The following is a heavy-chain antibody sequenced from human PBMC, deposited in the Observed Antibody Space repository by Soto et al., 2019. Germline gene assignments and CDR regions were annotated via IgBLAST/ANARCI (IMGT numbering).Heavy chain of an antibody. V-gene: IGHV1-3*01. Sequence: GASVKVSCKAAGYTFTSYAMHWVRQAPGQRLEWMGWINAGNGNTKYSQKFQGRVTITRDTSASTAYMELSSLRSEDTAVYYCARSWVVTAIHYWFDPWGQGTLVTVSS. J-gene: IGHJ5*02. CDR2: INAGNGNT. CDR1: GYTFTSYA. CDR3: ARSWVVTAIHYWFDP. D-gene: IGHD2-21*02.